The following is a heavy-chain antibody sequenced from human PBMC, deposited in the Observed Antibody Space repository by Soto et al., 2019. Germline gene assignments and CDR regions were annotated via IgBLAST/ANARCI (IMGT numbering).Heavy chain of an antibody. CDR2: IHYTGSI. V-gene: IGHV4-30-4*08. J-gene: IGHJ6*02. CDR1: GGSISSEYFH. Sequence: KTSETLSLTCAVSGGSISSEYFHWTWIRQSPGKGLEWIGYIHYTGSIMYNPSFKSRLTMAVDTTKNQFSLQLTSVTAADTAVYFCAREDDGGDRDYYGLDVWGQGTTVTVSS. D-gene: IGHD2-21*02. CDR3: AREDDGGDRDYYGLDV.